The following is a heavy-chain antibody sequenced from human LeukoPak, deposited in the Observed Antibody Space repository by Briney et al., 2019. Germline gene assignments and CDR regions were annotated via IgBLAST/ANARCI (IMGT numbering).Heavy chain of an antibody. CDR3: ARSRYSSGRGAFDS. J-gene: IGHJ4*02. V-gene: IGHV3-23*01. D-gene: IGHD3-22*01. CDR2: TSSSDAGT. CDR1: GFTLSSYA. Sequence: GGSLRLSCAASGFTLSSYAMSWVRQAPGKGLEWVSATSSSDAGTYHAESVRGRFTISRDNSKNTLYLQMNSLRAEDTAVYFCARSRYSSGRGAFDSWGQGTLVTVSS.